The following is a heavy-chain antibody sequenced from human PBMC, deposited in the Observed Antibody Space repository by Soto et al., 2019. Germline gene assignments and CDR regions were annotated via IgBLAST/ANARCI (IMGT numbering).Heavy chain of an antibody. Sequence: PGGSLRLSCAASGFTFSSYSMNWVRQAPGKGLEWVSSISSSSSYIYYADSVKGRFTISRDNAKNSLYLQMNSLRAEDTAVYYCARGGAARRRLSDYWSQGTLVTVSS. CDR1: GFTFSSYS. J-gene: IGHJ4*02. CDR2: ISSSSSYI. D-gene: IGHD6-6*01. V-gene: IGHV3-21*01. CDR3: ARGGAARRRLSDY.